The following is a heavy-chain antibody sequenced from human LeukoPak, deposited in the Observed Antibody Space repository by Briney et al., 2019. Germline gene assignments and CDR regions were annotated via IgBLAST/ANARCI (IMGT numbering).Heavy chain of an antibody. CDR2: ITNSGRST. V-gene: IGHV3-11*04. D-gene: IGHD2-2*01. Sequence: PGGTLRLSCEASGFSFSNYFMSWIRQAPGKGLEWVSYITNSGRSTYYADAVKGRFTISRDNAKNSLFLQMNSLRAEDTALYYCARDGLSAALDYWGQGTLVTVSS. CDR3: ARDGLSAALDY. CDR1: GFSFSNYF. J-gene: IGHJ4*02.